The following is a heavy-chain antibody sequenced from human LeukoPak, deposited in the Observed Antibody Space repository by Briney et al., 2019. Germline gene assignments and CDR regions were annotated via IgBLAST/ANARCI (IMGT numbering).Heavy chain of an antibody. V-gene: IGHV1-18*01. CDR2: ISAYNGNT. D-gene: IGHD1-26*01. J-gene: IGHJ4*02. CDR1: GYTFTSYG. CDR3: ARDQAFSGSYGKAPFLFDY. Sequence: GASVTVSCKASGYTFTSYGISWVRQAPGQGLEWMGWISAYNGNTNYAQKLQGRVTMTTDTSTSTAYMELRSLRSDDTAVYYCARDQAFSGSYGKAPFLFDYWGQGTLVTVSS.